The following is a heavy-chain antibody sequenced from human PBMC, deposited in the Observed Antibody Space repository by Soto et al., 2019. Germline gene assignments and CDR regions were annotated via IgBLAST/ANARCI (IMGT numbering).Heavy chain of an antibody. CDR1: GFTFDAYA. CDR3: AYLHLYGSGFDC. D-gene: IGHD3-10*01. CDR2: ISWNGAAT. V-gene: IGHV3-9*01. Sequence: DVQLVESGGGLVQPGGSLRLSCAASGFTFDAYAIHWVRQAPWKGLEWVSGISWNGAATGYMNSVKGRFSISRDNTKNTLYLQRNRLRSDDTAVYYCAYLHLYGSGFDCWGQGTLGTGSS. J-gene: IGHJ4*02.